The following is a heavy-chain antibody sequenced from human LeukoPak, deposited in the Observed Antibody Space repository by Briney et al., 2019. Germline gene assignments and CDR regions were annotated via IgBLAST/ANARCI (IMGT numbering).Heavy chain of an antibody. V-gene: IGHV3-30*04. J-gene: IGHJ4*02. Sequence: PGGSLRLSCAASTFAFGHSDMHWVRQAPGKGLEWVAVISYEGSNKYYADSVKGRFTISRDNSKNTLFLQMNSLRAEDTAVYYCAKGQYSSGWSEFDYWGQGTLVTVSS. CDR1: TFAFGHSD. D-gene: IGHD6-19*01. CDR3: AKGQYSSGWSEFDY. CDR2: ISYEGSNK.